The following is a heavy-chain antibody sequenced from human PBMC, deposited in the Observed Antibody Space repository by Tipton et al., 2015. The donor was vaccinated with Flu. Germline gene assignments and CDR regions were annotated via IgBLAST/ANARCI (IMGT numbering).Heavy chain of an antibody. CDR2: IKQDGSEK. V-gene: IGHV3-7*01. Sequence: SLRLSCAASGFTFSSYWMSWVRQAPGKGLEWVANIKQDGSEKYYVDSVKGRFTISRDNAKNSLYLQMNSLRAEDTAVYYCASSRSGWTDAFDIWGQGTMLTVSS. D-gene: IGHD6-19*01. CDR1: GFTFSSYW. J-gene: IGHJ3*02. CDR3: ASSRSGWTDAFDI.